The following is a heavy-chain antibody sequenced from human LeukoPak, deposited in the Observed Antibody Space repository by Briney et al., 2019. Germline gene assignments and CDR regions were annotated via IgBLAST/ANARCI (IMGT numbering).Heavy chain of an antibody. CDR1: GYTFTGYY. CDR3: ARDSRGLWFGELTHDYYYYGMDV. J-gene: IGHJ6*02. CDR2: INPNSGGT. V-gene: IGHV1-2*02. Sequence: ASVKVSCKASGYTFTGYYMHWVRQAPGHGLEWMGWINPNSGGTNYAQKFQGRVTMTRDTSISTAYMELSRLRSDDTAVYYCARDSRGLWFGELTHDYYYYGMDVWGQGTTVTVSS. D-gene: IGHD3-10*01.